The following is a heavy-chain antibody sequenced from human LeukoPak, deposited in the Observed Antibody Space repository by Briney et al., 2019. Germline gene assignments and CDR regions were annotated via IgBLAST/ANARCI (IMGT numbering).Heavy chain of an antibody. J-gene: IGHJ4*02. CDR2: INPYSGGT. D-gene: IGHD3-22*01. CDR1: GAASGYTFTAHY. V-gene: IGHV1-2*07. CDR3: TRAFTDNYDSSGYSDY. Sequence: ASVKVSRKASGAASGYTFTAHYMNWVRQAPGQGLEWMGWINPYSGGTKYAHKFQGRVTMTRDSSISTAYMELSGLRSDDTAIYYCTRAFTDNYDSSGYSDYWGQGTLVTVSS.